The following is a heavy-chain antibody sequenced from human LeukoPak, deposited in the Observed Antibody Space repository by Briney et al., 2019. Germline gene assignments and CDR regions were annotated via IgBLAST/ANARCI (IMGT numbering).Heavy chain of an antibody. CDR3: ARASGWPLSYYYYYMDV. CDR2: INHSGST. J-gene: IGHJ6*03. D-gene: IGHD6-19*01. Sequence: PSETLSLTCAVYGGSFSGYYWSWIRQPPGKGLEWIGEINHSGSTNYNPSLKSRVTISVDTSKNQFSLKLSSVTAADTAVYYCARASGWPLSYYYYYMDVWGKGTTVTVSS. CDR1: GGSFSGYY. V-gene: IGHV4-34*01.